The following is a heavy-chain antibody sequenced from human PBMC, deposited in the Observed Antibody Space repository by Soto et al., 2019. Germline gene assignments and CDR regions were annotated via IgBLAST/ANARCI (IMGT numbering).Heavy chain of an antibody. CDR3: ARHIAVALFDY. Sequence: SVTQCLRCTVSGGSISSSSYYWGWIRQPPGKGLEWIGSIYYSGSTYYNPSLKSRVTISVDTSKNQFSLKLSSVTAADTAVYYCARHIAVALFDYWGQGTLVTVSS. J-gene: IGHJ4*02. D-gene: IGHD6-19*01. CDR2: IYYSGST. CDR1: GGSISSSSYY. V-gene: IGHV4-39*01.